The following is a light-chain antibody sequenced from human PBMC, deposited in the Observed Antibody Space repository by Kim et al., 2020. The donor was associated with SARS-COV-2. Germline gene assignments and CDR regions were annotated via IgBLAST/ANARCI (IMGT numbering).Light chain of an antibody. Sequence: VQSVAISCPGTSSDFGTYNYFSWYQQHPGKAPKLMIYEVTKRPSGVPDRFSASMSGNTASLTISGLQPEDEADYYCTSHANNNYVFGTGTKVTVL. V-gene: IGLV2-8*01. CDR3: TSHANNNYV. J-gene: IGLJ1*01. CDR2: EVT. CDR1: SSDFGTYNY.